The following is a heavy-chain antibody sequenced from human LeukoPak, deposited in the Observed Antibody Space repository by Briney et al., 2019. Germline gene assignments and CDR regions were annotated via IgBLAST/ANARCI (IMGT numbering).Heavy chain of an antibody. D-gene: IGHD3-3*01. V-gene: IGHV3-7*03. CDR1: GFTFSNYW. Sequence: GGSLRLSCAASGFTFSNYWMTWVRQGPGKGLEWVANIKPGGNEKYYVDSVKGRFTISRDNVKNSLYLQMNSLRAEDTAIYYCATFRFLGTWGQGTMVTVSP. J-gene: IGHJ3*01. CDR3: ATFRFLGT. CDR2: IKPGGNEK.